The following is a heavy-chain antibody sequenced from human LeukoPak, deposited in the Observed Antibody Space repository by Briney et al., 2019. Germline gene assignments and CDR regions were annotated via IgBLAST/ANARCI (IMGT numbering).Heavy chain of an antibody. J-gene: IGHJ5*02. CDR3: ATHKSSSWRNNWFDP. CDR1: GGTFSSYA. Sequence: SVKVSCKASGGTFSSYAISWVRQAPGQGLEWMGRIIPIFGTANYAQKFQGRVTITTDESTSTAYMELSSLKSEDTAVYYCATHKSSSWRNNWFDPWGQGTLVTVSS. V-gene: IGHV1-69*05. D-gene: IGHD6-13*01. CDR2: IIPIFGTA.